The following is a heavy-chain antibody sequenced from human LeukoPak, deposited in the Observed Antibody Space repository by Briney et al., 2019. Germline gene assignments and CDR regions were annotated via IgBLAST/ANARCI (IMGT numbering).Heavy chain of an antibody. D-gene: IGHD6-13*01. V-gene: IGHV3-7*01. Sequence: PGGSLRLSCAASGFTFSSYWMSWVRQAPGKGLEWVANIKQDGSEKYYVDSVKGRFTISRDNAKNSLYLQMNSLRAEDTAVYYCARGSRNSMRRIAAAGTLDYWGQGTLVTVSS. CDR1: GFTFSSYW. CDR2: IKQDGSEK. CDR3: ARGSRNSMRRIAAAGTLDY. J-gene: IGHJ4*02.